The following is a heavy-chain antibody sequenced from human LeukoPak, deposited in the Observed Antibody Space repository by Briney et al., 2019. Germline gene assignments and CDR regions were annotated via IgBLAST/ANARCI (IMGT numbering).Heavy chain of an antibody. CDR1: GFTFSDYY. CDR3: ARAPTTYYYGSGSYSLFDY. Sequence: GGSLRLSCAASGFTFSDYYMSWIRKAPGEGLEWVSYISSSSSYTNYADSVKGRFTISRDNAKNSLYLQMNSLRAEDTASYYCARAPTTYYYGSGSYSLFDYWGQGTLVTVSS. CDR2: ISSSSSYT. J-gene: IGHJ4*02. V-gene: IGHV3-11*05. D-gene: IGHD3-10*01.